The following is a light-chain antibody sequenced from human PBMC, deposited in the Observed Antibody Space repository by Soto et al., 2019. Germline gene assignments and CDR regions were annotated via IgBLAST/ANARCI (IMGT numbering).Light chain of an antibody. V-gene: IGKV3-20*01. CDR2: GAR. J-gene: IGKJ1*01. Sequence: EIGLTQSPGILSLSPGEIATVSCRASESVASSYLAWYQQKPGQAPRLLIYGARTRATGVPDRFSASGSRTDFSLTISRLEPEDFAVYCCQQYGTSPWTFGQGTKVDI. CDR3: QQYGTSPWT. CDR1: ESVASSY.